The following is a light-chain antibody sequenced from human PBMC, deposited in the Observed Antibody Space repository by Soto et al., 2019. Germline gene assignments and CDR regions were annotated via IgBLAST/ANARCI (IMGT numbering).Light chain of an antibody. CDR2: GAS. V-gene: IGKV3-20*01. CDR3: HQYGTLPLT. Sequence: IVLTQSPGTLSLSPGERATLSCRASQSVTSDFLAWYQQTPGQAPRLLIYGASTRATGIPERFSGSGSGKDFTFTISRLEPADLGVYYCHQYGTLPLTFGGGTKVEI. J-gene: IGKJ4*01. CDR1: QSVTSDF.